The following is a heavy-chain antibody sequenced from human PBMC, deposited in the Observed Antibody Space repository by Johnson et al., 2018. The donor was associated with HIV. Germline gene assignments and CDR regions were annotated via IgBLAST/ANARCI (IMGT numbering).Heavy chain of an antibody. CDR3: ASSSVVDDAFDI. Sequence: VQLLESGGGLVKPGGSLRLSCAASGFTFSSYAMSWVRQAPGKGLAWVSAINGGGGSTYSAEFVKGRFTLSRDNSKNTLYLQMNRLRAEDTAVYYCASSSVVDDAFDIWGQGTMVTVSS. CDR2: INGGGGST. CDR1: GFTFSSYA. V-gene: IGHV3-23*01. D-gene: IGHD2-15*01. J-gene: IGHJ3*02.